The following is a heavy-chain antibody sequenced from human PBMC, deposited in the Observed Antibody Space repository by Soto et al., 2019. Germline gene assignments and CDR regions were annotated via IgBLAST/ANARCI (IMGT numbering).Heavy chain of an antibody. CDR3: ARGRTQYYYGSGSSWKWFDP. CDR1: GGPFSGYY. V-gene: IGHV4-34*01. Sequence: SETLSLTCAVYGGPFSGYYWSWIRQPPGKGLEWIGEINHSGSTNYNPSLKSRVTISVDTSKNQFSLKLSSVTAADTAVYYCARGRTQYYYGSGSSWKWFDPWGQGTLVTVSS. D-gene: IGHD3-10*01. CDR2: INHSGST. J-gene: IGHJ5*02.